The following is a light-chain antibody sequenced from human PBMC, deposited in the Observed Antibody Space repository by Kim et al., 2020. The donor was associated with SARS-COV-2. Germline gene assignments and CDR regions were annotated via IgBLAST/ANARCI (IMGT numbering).Light chain of an antibody. CDR2: GAS. Sequence: WSPGERATLSCRASQSVSNSYLAWYQQRPGQAPRLLIYGASRRATGVPDRFSGSGSGTDFTLTISRLDPEDFAVYYCQQYDKSLTFGGGSKVEMK. V-gene: IGKV3-20*01. CDR3: QQYDKSLT. J-gene: IGKJ4*01. CDR1: QSVSNSY.